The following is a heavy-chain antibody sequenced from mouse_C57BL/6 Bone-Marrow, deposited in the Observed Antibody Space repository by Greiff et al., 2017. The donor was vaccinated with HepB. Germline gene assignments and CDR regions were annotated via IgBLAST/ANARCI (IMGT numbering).Heavy chain of an antibody. CDR1: GYTFTNYW. CDR2: IYPGGGYT. V-gene: IGHV1-63*01. J-gene: IGHJ2*01. CDR3: ARGFYYYGSSYSY. D-gene: IGHD1-1*01. Sequence: QVQLKQSGAELVRPGTSVKMSCKASGYTFTNYWIGWAKQRPGHGLEWIGDIYPGGGYTNYNEKFKGKATLTADKSSSTAYMQFSSLTSEDSAIYYCARGFYYYGSSYSYWGQGTTLTVSS.